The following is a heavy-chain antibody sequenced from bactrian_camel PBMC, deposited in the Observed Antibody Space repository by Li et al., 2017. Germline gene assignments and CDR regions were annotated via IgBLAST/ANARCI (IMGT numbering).Heavy chain of an antibody. CDR1: GHTYSSNC. V-gene: IGHV3S40*01. Sequence: VQLVESGGGSVQPGGSLRLSCGASGHTYSSNCMGWFRQAPGKGLEWVSGINSGGSMPYYADSVKGRFPISRDNAKSTLYLQMNSLKTEDTAVYYCASERGWVRGYGMDYWGKGTQVTVS. J-gene: IGHJ7*01. CDR2: INSGGSMP. D-gene: IGHD5*01.